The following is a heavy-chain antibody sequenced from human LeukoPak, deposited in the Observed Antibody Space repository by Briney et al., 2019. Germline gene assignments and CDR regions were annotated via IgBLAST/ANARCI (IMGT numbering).Heavy chain of an antibody. Sequence: SETLSLTCTVSGGSISSYYWSWIRQPPGKGLEWIGYIYYSGSTNYNPSLKSRVTISVDTSKNQFSLKLSSVTAADTAVYYCARGDVYYDSSGYYYWFDPWGQGTLVTVS. CDR1: GGSISSYY. J-gene: IGHJ5*02. V-gene: IGHV4-59*01. CDR3: ARGDVYYDSSGYYYWFDP. CDR2: IYYSGST. D-gene: IGHD3-22*01.